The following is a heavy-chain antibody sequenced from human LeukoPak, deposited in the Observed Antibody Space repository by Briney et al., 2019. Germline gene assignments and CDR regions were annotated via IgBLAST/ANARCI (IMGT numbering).Heavy chain of an antibody. CDR3: ARGGSYYDSSAYYLDY. J-gene: IGHJ4*02. CDR1: GNTFTGYY. Sequence: ASVKVSCKASGNTFTGYYMHWVRLAPGQGLESMGWIDPNSGGTNYAQKFQGRVTLTRDTSISTVYMELSRLRSDDTAVYFCARGGSYYDSSAYYLDYWGQGTLVTVSS. D-gene: IGHD3-22*01. V-gene: IGHV1-2*02. CDR2: IDPNSGGT.